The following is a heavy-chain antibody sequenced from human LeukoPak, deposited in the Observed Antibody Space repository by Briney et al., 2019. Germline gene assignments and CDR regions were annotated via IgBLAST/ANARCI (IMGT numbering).Heavy chain of an antibody. Sequence: SETLSLTCTVSGGSTSSYYWSWIRQPPGKGLEWIGYIYYSGSTNYNPSLKSRVSISVDTSKNQFSLKLGSVTAADTAVYYCARRMPAGTVDYWGQGTLVTVSS. D-gene: IGHD6-19*01. CDR1: GGSTSSYY. CDR2: IYYSGST. CDR3: ARRMPAGTVDY. V-gene: IGHV4-59*01. J-gene: IGHJ4*02.